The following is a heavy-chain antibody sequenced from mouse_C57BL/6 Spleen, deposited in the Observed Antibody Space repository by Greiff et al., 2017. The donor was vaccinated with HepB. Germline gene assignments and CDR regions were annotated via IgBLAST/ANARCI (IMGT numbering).Heavy chain of an antibody. CDR1: GFSLTSYG. CDR2: IWSDGST. CDR3: ARQAEGGYYSPMDY. Sequence: VMLVESGPGLVAPSQSLSITCTASGFSLTSYGVHWVRQPPGKGLEWLVVIWSDGSTTYNTAHKYRLSISKDNSKSQVVLKMNSLQTDDTAMYYLARQAEGGYYSPMDYWGQGTSVTVSS. D-gene: IGHD3-3*01. J-gene: IGHJ4*01. V-gene: IGHV2-6-1*01.